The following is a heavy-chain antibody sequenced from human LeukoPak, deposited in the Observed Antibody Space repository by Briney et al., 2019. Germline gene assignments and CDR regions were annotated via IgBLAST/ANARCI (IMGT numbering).Heavy chain of an antibody. Sequence: SETLSLTCTVSGGSISSSSYYWGWIRQPPGKGLEWIGSIYYSGSTYYNPSLKSRVTISVDTSKNQFSLKLSSVTAADTAVYYCARPSGSYFWHRVDNWFDPWGQGTLVTVSS. CDR3: ARPSGSYFWHRVDNWFDP. D-gene: IGHD1-26*01. CDR2: IYYSGST. J-gene: IGHJ5*02. V-gene: IGHV4-39*01. CDR1: GGSISSSSYY.